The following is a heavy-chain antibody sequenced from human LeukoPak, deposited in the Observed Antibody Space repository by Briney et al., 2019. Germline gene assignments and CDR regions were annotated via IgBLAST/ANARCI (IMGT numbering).Heavy chain of an antibody. J-gene: IGHJ5*02. CDR2: MNPNSGNT. D-gene: IGHD2-2*02. V-gene: IGHV1-8*01. Sequence: ASVKVSCKASGYTFTSYDINWVRQATGQGLEWMGWMNPNSGNTGYAQKFQGRVTMTRNTSISTAYMELSSLRSEDTAVYYCAGGGAVPAAITWFDPWGQGTLVTVSS. CDR3: AGGGAVPAAITWFDP. CDR1: GYTFTSYD.